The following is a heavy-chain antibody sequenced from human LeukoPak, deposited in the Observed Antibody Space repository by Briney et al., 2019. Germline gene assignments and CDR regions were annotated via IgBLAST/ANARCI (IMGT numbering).Heavy chain of an antibody. CDR1: GFTFSSYN. D-gene: IGHD3-10*01. Sequence: GGSLTLFCAASGFTFSSYNMNWVRQAPGKGLEWVSSISSSSSFIYYADSVKGRLTISRDNAKNSLYLQMNSLRAEDTAVYYCARDRGSAIAVDYFDYWGQGAMAAVSS. J-gene: IGHJ4*02. CDR3: ARDRGSAIAVDYFDY. V-gene: IGHV3-21*01. CDR2: ISSSSSFI.